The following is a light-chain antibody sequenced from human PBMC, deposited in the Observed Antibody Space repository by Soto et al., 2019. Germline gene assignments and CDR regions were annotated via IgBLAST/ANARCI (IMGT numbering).Light chain of an antibody. CDR2: DAS. J-gene: IGKJ3*01. Sequence: EIVLTQSPATLSVSPGERATLSCRASQSVSGDLAWYHHKPGQAPRLLIYDASTRALDTPARFAGSGAGTEFTLTISRLEPEDFAVYYCQQYGRTFGPGTKVDIK. V-gene: IGKV3-15*01. CDR1: QSVSGD. CDR3: QQYGRT.